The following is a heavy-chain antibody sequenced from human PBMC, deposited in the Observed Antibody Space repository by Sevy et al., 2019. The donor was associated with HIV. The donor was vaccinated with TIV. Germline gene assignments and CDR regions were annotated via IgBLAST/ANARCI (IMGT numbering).Heavy chain of an antibody. CDR3: ARRYSEYDYAFDY. J-gene: IGHJ4*02. D-gene: IGHD5-12*01. Sequence: SGPTLVKPTQTLTLTCTFSGFSLSTTGVGVGYIRQPPGKALEWLAVIYWDDDKRYSPSLKNRLTITKDTSKNQVVLTLPNMDPWETAKYYCARRYSEYDYAFDYWGQGTLVTVSS. V-gene: IGHV2-5*02. CDR1: GFSLSTTGVG. CDR2: IYWDDDK.